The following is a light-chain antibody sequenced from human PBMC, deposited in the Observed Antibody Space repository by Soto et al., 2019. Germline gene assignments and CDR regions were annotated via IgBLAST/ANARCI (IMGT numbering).Light chain of an antibody. J-gene: IGKJ3*01. CDR3: QQYDTSPFT. V-gene: IGKV3-20*01. CDR2: AAS. CDR1: QSVSSSK. Sequence: EIVLTQSPGTLSLSPGERATLSCRASQSVSSSKLAWYQQKPGQAPRLLIYAASIRATGIPDRFSGSGAGTDFTLTISRLEPADYAVYYCQQYDTSPFTFGPGTKVDTK.